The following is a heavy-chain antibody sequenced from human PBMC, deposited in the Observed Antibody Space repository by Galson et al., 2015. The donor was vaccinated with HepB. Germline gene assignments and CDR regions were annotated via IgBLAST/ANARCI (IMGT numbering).Heavy chain of an antibody. Sequence: SETLSLTCAVYGGSFSGYYWSWIRQPPGKGLEWIGEINHSGSTNYNPSLKSRVTISVDTSKNQFSLKLSSVTAADTAVYYCARLPPRLWYSSGWTPQGNNWFDPWGQGTLVTVSS. D-gene: IGHD6-19*01. V-gene: IGHV4-34*01. J-gene: IGHJ5*02. CDR3: ARLPPRLWYSSGWTPQGNNWFDP. CDR2: INHSGST. CDR1: GGSFSGYY.